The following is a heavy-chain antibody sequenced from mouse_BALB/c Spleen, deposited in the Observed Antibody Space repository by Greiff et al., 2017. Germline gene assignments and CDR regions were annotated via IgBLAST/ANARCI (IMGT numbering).Heavy chain of an antibody. Sequence: EVQLQQSGTVLARPGASVKMSCKASGYTFTSYWMHWVKQRPGQGLEWIGAIYPGNSDTSYNQKFKGKAKLTAVTSTSTAYMELSSLTNEDSAVYYCTREGFITTVGYAMDYWGQGTSVTVSS. CDR2: IYPGNSDT. D-gene: IGHD1-1*01. J-gene: IGHJ4*01. CDR3: TREGFITTVGYAMDY. CDR1: GYTFTSYW. V-gene: IGHV1-5*01.